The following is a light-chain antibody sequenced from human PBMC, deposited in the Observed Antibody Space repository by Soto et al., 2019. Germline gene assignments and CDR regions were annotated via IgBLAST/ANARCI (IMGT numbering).Light chain of an antibody. V-gene: IGKV1-39*01. CDR3: QQTYSTPYT. CDR2: AAS. Sequence: DIQMTQSPSSLAASVGDRVTLTCRASQSISNYLNWYQQRPGKAPKFLMYAASSLQSGVPSRFSGSGSGTDFTLTISSLQPEDFATYYCQQTYSTPYTFGQGTKLEIK. J-gene: IGKJ2*01. CDR1: QSISNY.